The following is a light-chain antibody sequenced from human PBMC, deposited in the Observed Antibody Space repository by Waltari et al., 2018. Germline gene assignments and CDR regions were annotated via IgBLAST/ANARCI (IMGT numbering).Light chain of an antibody. J-gene: IGLJ2*01. CDR3: SSYAGSNNLL. V-gene: IGLV2-8*01. Sequence: QSALTQPPSASGSPGQSVTISCTGTRSDVGGYNYGSWYQPHPGKAPKVLIYAVTKRPSGVPDRFSGSKSGNTASLTVSGLQAEDEADYYCSSYAGSNNLLFGGGTKLTVL. CDR1: RSDVGGYNY. CDR2: AVT.